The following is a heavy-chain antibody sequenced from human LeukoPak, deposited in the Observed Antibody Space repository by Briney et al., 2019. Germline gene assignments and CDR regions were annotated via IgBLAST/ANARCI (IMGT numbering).Heavy chain of an antibody. V-gene: IGHV4-38-2*02. J-gene: IGHJ4*02. Sequence: SETLSLTCNVSGYSISSGYYWGWIRQPPGRGLEWVGSIYHRGSTYYNPSLRSRVTISLDRSKKKFSLKLTSVTAADTAVYFCARGAEYYAIWRGYAGYSDYWGQGISVTVSS. D-gene: IGHD3-3*01. CDR2: IYHRGST. CDR1: GYSISSGYY. CDR3: ARGAEYYAIWRGYAGYSDY.